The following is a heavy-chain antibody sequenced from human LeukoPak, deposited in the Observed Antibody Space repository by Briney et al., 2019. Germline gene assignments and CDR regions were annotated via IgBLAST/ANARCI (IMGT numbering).Heavy chain of an antibody. D-gene: IGHD3-10*01. CDR2: ISYDGSNK. CDR3: AKDPARYGSGSYYFDY. V-gene: IGHV3-30-3*01. J-gene: IGHJ4*02. CDR1: GFTFSSYA. Sequence: PGGSLRLSCAASGFTFSSYAMHWVRQAPGKGLEWVAVISYDGSNKYYADSVKGRFTISRDNSKNTLYLQMNSLRAEDTAVYYCAKDPARYGSGSYYFDYWGQGTLVTVSS.